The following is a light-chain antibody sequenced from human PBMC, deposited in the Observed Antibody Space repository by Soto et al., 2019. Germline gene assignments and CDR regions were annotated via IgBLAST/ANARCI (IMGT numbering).Light chain of an antibody. J-gene: IGKJ4*01. Sequence: DIQMTQSPSSLSASVGDRVTITCQASQDISNYLNWYQQNPGKAPKLLIYDASNLDTGVPSRFSGSGSGTDFTFTISSLEPEDIASYYCQQYDTLPLTVGGGTKVEIK. V-gene: IGKV1-33*01. CDR1: QDISNY. CDR3: QQYDTLPLT. CDR2: DAS.